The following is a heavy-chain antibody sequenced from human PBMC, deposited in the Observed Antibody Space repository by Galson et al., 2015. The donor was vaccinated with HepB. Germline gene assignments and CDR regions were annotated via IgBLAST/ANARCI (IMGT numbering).Heavy chain of an antibody. Sequence: SLRLSCAGPGFNCVDYAMHWVRQVPGKGLEWVSGIFCKGAGTGYADSVRGRFTVSRDNTKNSLFLQMTSLRPEDTALYYCVRESTPGGGDIWGRGTLVIVSS. J-gene: IGHJ3*02. CDR1: GFNCVDYA. CDR3: VRESTPGGGDI. CDR2: IFCKGAGT. V-gene: IGHV3-9*01. D-gene: IGHD2-8*02.